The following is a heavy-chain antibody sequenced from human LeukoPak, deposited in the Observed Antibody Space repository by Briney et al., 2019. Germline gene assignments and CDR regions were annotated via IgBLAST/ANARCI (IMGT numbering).Heavy chain of an antibody. CDR3: ARSVAARLLIDY. V-gene: IGHV3-11*04. D-gene: IGHD6-6*01. CDR2: ISSSGSTI. J-gene: IGHJ4*02. CDR1: GFTFGDYY. Sequence: PGGSLRLSCAASGFTFGDYYMSWIRQAPGKGLEWVSYISSSGSTIYYADSVKGRFTISRDNAKNSLYLQMNSPRAEDTAVYYCARSVAARLLIDYWDQGTLVTVSS.